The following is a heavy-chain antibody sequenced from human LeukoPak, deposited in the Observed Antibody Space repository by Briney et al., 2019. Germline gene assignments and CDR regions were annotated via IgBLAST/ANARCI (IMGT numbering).Heavy chain of an antibody. V-gene: IGHV4-59*08. CDR1: GGSISSYY. Sequence: SETLSLTCTVSGGSISSYYWTWIRQPPGKGLGLEWIGYIYYSGGTNYNPSLKSRVTISIDTSKNQVSLKLSSVTAADTAVYYCARGSDSGSYYFDYWGQGTLVTVSS. CDR2: IYYSGGT. CDR3: ARGSDSGSYYFDY. J-gene: IGHJ4*02. D-gene: IGHD3-10*01.